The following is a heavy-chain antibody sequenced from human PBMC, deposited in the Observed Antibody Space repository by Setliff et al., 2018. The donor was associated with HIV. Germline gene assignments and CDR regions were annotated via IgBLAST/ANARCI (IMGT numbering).Heavy chain of an antibody. J-gene: IGHJ4*02. CDR1: GYVISSGYY. Sequence: PLETLSLTCSVSGYVISSGYYWGWIRQPPGKGLEWIGSIYHGGSTYQNPSLRSRITISLDTSKNQFSLRMRSVTAADTAVYYCARVFVDTAVLRVLEYYFDSWGRGTLVTVSS. D-gene: IGHD5-18*01. CDR2: IYHGGST. V-gene: IGHV4-38-2*02. CDR3: ARVFVDTAVLRVLEYYFDS.